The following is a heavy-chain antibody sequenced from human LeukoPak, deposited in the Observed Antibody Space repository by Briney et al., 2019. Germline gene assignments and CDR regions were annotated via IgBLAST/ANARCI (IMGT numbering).Heavy chain of an antibody. CDR1: GFTFSNAW. CDR2: INWNGGST. J-gene: IGHJ4*02. D-gene: IGHD6-13*01. CDR3: ARGYIAAAGGFDY. Sequence: GGSLRLSCAASGFTFSNAWMSWVRQAPGKGLEWVSGINWNGGSTGYADSVKGRFTISRDNAKNSLYLQMNSLRAEDTALYYCARGYIAAAGGFDYWGQGTLVTVSS. V-gene: IGHV3-20*04.